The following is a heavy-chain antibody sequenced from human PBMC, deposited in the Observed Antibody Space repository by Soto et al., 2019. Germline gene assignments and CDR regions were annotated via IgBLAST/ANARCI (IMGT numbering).Heavy chain of an antibody. J-gene: IGHJ4*02. CDR3: ARGIRTSNWYGPDY. CDR2: MNPNSANT. CDR1: GYTFTSYD. D-gene: IGHD6-13*01. Sequence: GPEVKKPGASVKVSCKASGYTFTSYDINWVRQATGQGLEWMGWMNPNSANTGYAQKFQGRVTMTMNTSITTAYMELSSLRSDDAAVYYCARGIRTSNWYGPDYWGQGTLVTVSS. V-gene: IGHV1-8*01.